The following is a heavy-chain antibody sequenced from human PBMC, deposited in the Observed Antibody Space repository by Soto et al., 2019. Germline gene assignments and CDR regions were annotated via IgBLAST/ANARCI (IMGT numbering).Heavy chain of an antibody. D-gene: IGHD6-6*01. CDR1: GGSFSGYY. CDR2: INHSGST. J-gene: IGHJ4*02. CDR3: ARVPDSSSSAAHFDY. V-gene: IGHV4-34*01. Sequence: LSLTCAVYGGSFSGYYWSWIRQPQGKGLEWIGEINHSGSTNYNPSLKSRVTISVDTSKSQFSLKLSSVTAADTAVYYCARVPDSSSSAAHFDYWGQGALVTVSS.